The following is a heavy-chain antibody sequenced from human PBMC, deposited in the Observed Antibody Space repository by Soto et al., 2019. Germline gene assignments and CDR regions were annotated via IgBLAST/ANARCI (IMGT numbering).Heavy chain of an antibody. D-gene: IGHD2-2*01. V-gene: IGHV3-23*01. J-gene: IGHJ5*02. Sequence: GSLRLSCAASGFSFTNYPLSWVRQPPEKGPEWVSGISARGDTTFYADSVKGRFTISRDNSKNTMDLQMNSLRAEDTAVYDCVKGCYHPYDRWGKGTLVTVSS. CDR1: GFSFTNYP. CDR3: VKGCYHPYDR. CDR2: ISARGDTT.